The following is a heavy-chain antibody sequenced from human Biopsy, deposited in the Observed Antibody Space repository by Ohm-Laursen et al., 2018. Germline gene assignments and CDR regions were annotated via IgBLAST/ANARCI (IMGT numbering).Heavy chain of an antibody. CDR1: GYIFTSFG. CDR2: VSTYNGNT. V-gene: IGHV1-18*01. CDR3: ARVREGGLLDY. J-gene: IGHJ4*02. Sequence: ASVKVSCKGSGYIFTSFGVSWVRQALGHGLEWMGWVSTYNGNTEYEQKFQGRVTMTTDTSANTAYMELRSLRSDGTAVYFCARVREGGLLDYWGQGILVTVSS. D-gene: IGHD3-16*01.